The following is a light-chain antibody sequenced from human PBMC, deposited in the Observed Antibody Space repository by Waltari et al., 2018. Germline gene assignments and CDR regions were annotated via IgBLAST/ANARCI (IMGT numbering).Light chain of an antibody. Sequence: SFVLTQPPSVSVAPGKTARSTCGGNDIGSKSVNWYQQKPGQAPLLVIYYDSDRPSGIPERFSGSNSGNTATLTISRVEAGDEADYYCQVWDSYGDHLVVFGGGTNLSVV. CDR3: QVWDSYGDHLVV. CDR1: DIGSKS. V-gene: IGLV3-21*01. J-gene: IGLJ2*01. CDR2: YDS.